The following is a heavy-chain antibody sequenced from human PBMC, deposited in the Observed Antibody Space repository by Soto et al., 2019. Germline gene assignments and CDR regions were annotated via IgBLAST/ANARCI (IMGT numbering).Heavy chain of an antibody. Sequence: SETLSLTCGFYVGSFSGYYWTWIRHPPGKGLEWIGEINHSGSTNYNPSLKSRVTISVDTSKNQFSLGLSSVTAADTAVYYCASALRGYKYGAFDRWGQGTLVSVSS. CDR1: VGSFSGYY. CDR3: ASALRGYKYGAFDR. D-gene: IGHD5-18*01. J-gene: IGHJ5*02. CDR2: INHSGST. V-gene: IGHV4-34*01.